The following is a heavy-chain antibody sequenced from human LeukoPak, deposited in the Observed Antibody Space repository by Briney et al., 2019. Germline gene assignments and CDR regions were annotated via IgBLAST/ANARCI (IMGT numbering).Heavy chain of an antibody. Sequence: SETLSLACAVYGGAFSGYHWNWIRQAPGKGLEWIGEVNHRGMTNYNPSLKSRVIISADTSKNQFSLRLDSVTAADTAIYYCARDPTSEISVPHYFDDWGQGTLVTVSS. CDR1: GGAFSGYH. CDR3: ARDPTSEISVPHYFDD. D-gene: IGHD5/OR15-5a*01. V-gene: IGHV4-34*01. J-gene: IGHJ4*02. CDR2: VNHRGMT.